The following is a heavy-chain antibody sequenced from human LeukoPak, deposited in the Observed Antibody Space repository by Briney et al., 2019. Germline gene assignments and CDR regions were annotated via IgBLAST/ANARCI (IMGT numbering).Heavy chain of an antibody. Sequence: GGSLRLSCAASGFTFSSYGMHWVRQAPGKGLEWVAVIWYDGSNKYYADSVKGRFTISRDNSKNTLYLQMNSLRAEDTAVYYCARERGGRRWLDYWGQGTLVTVSS. D-gene: IGHD2-15*01. CDR2: IWYDGSNK. V-gene: IGHV3-33*01. J-gene: IGHJ4*02. CDR3: ARERGGRRWLDY. CDR1: GFTFSSYG.